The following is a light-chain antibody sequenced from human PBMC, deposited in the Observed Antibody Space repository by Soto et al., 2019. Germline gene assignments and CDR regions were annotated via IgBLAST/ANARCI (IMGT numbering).Light chain of an antibody. CDR2: GAS. V-gene: IGKV3-15*01. Sequence: ELVMTQSPATLSVYAVAIATLSCSASQSVSSNLAWYQQKPGQAPRLLIYGASTRATGIPARFSGGGSGTEFTLTIRSLQSEDFAVYYCQQYNSWPPIKFGQGTRLEIK. J-gene: IGKJ5*01. CDR3: QQYNSWPPIK. CDR1: QSVSSN.